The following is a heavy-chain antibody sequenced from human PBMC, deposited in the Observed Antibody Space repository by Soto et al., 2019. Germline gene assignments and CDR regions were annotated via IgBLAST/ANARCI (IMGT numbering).Heavy chain of an antibody. D-gene: IGHD6-19*01. V-gene: IGHV3-43*01. CDR2: ISWDGGST. CDR1: GFTFDDYT. Sequence: EVQLVESGGVVVQPGGSLRLSCAASGFTFDDYTMHWVRQAPGKGLEWVSLISWDGGSTYYADSVKGRFTISRDNSKNSLYLQMNSLRTEDTALYYCAKDKEASIAVAGPLDYWGQGTLVTVSS. J-gene: IGHJ4*02. CDR3: AKDKEASIAVAGPLDY.